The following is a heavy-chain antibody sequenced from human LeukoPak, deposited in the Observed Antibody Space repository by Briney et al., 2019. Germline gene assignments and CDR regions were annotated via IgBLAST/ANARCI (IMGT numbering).Heavy chain of an antibody. CDR1: GGTFSSYA. Sequence: SVKVSCKASGGTFSSYAISWVRQAPGQGLEWMGGITPIFGTANYAQKSQGRVTITTDESTSTAYMELSSLRSEDTAVYYCARDAQGYCSGGSCYANYYYYYMDVWGKGTTVTVSS. CDR3: ARDAQGYCSGGSCYANYYYYYMDV. D-gene: IGHD2-15*01. V-gene: IGHV1-69*05. CDR2: ITPIFGTA. J-gene: IGHJ6*03.